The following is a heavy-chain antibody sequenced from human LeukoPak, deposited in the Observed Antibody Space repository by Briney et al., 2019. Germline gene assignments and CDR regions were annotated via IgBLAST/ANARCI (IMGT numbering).Heavy chain of an antibody. CDR3: ARDRTYYDFWSGYPGDAFDI. J-gene: IGHJ3*02. CDR2: MNPNSGNT. CDR1: GYTFTSYD. V-gene: IGHV1-8*03. D-gene: IGHD3-3*01. Sequence: GASVKVSCKASGYTFTSYDINWVRQATGQGLEWMGWMNPNSGNTGYAQKFQGRVTITRNTSISTAYMELSSLRSEDTAVYYCARDRTYYDFWSGYPGDAFDIWGQGTMVTVSS.